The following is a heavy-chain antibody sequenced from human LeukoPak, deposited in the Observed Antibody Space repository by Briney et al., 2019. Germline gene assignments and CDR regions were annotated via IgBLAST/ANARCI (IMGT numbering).Heavy chain of an antibody. CDR1: GYTFTSYD. D-gene: IGHD2-2*01. CDR3: AGRPRRVVVPAAKVYYFDY. V-gene: IGHV1-8*03. CDR2: MNPNSGNT. J-gene: IGHJ4*02. Sequence: ASVKVSCKASGYTFTSYDINWVRQATGQGLEWMGWMNPNSGNTGYAQKFQGRATITRNTSISTAYMELSSLRSEDTALYYCAGRPRRVVVPAAKVYYFDYWSQGPLVTVSS.